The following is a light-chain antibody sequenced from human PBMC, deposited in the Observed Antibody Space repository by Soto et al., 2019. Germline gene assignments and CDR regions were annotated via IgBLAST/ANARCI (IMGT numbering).Light chain of an antibody. CDR2: GAF. CDR3: QQYNNWPIT. V-gene: IGKV3-15*01. Sequence: ILMTQSPVTLSVSLGERDTLSCRASQSVSSNLALYQQKPGQAPSLLIYGAFTRATCIPARFSGTGSGTEFTLTISSLESEDFAVYYCQQYNNWPITFGQGTRLEIK. J-gene: IGKJ5*01. CDR1: QSVSSN.